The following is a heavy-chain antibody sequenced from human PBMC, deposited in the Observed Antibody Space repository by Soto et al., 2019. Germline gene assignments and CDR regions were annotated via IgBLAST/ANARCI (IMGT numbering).Heavy chain of an antibody. CDR3: ARSKFGGLPLDC. V-gene: IGHV3-48*03. D-gene: IGHD3-10*01. J-gene: IGHJ4*02. CDR1: GFTFSGVK. Sequence: EVQLVESGGGLVQPGGPRGFSCPAPGFTFSGVKLNWDRQVPGKGLEWVSYIRSSGDTTYYEDSLKGRFTISRDNAKNLLYMQMDSLRAEDTAVYYCARSKFGGLPLDCWGQGTLVTVSS. CDR2: IRSSGDTT.